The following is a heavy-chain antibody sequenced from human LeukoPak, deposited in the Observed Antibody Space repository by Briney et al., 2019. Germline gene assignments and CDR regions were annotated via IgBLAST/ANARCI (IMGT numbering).Heavy chain of an antibody. CDR3: ARAQQWELYLGY. V-gene: IGHV1-2*02. CDR1: GYTFTGYY. CDR2: INPNSGGT. J-gene: IGHJ4*02. D-gene: IGHD1-26*01. Sequence: ASVKVSCKAPGYTFTGYYMHWVRQAPGQGLEWMGWINPNSGGTNYAQKFQGRVTMTRDTSISTAYMELSRLRSDDTAVYYCARAQQWELYLGYWGQGTLVTVSS.